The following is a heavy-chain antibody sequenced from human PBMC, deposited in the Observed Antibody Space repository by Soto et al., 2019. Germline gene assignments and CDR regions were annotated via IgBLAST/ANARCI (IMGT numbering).Heavy chain of an antibody. CDR3: ARGGNRYSNVASGVGGFDF. D-gene: IGHD5-12*01. CDR1: GASISSSY. CDR2: VYHTGAT. V-gene: IGHV4-59*01. J-gene: IGHJ4*02. Sequence: TLSLTCTVSGASISSSYWSWIRQSPERGLEWIAYVYHTGATNYNPSLKSRVTISLDTSKGQFSLNLTSLTTADTAVYFCARGGNRYSNVASGVGGFDFSGPGSLVTVSS.